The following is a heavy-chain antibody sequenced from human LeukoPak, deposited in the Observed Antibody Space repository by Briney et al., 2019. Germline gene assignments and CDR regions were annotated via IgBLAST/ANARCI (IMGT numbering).Heavy chain of an antibody. Sequence: GGSLRLSCAASGFTFSSYGMHWVRRAPARGLGGVAFIRYDGSNKYYADSVKARFTLSRDNSKNTMYLQMNTLRAEDTAVYYCATGYSSGWYGRLDYWGQGTLVTVSS. D-gene: IGHD6-19*01. J-gene: IGHJ4*02. CDR2: IRYDGSNK. V-gene: IGHV3-30*02. CDR1: GFTFSSYG. CDR3: ATGYSSGWYGRLDY.